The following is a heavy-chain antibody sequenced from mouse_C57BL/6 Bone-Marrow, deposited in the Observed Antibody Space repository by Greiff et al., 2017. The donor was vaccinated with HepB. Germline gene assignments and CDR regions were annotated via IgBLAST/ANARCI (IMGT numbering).Heavy chain of an antibody. V-gene: IGHV1-69*01. D-gene: IGHD2-4*01. CDR2: IDPSDSYT. J-gene: IGHJ3*01. CDR3: ARSDYDGFAY. CDR1: GYTFTSYW. Sequence: QVQLQQPGAELVMPGASVKLSCKASGYTFTSYWMHWVKQRPGQGLEWIGKIDPSDSYTNYNQKFKGKSTLTVDKSSSTAYMQLSSLTSEDSAVYYCARSDYDGFAYWGQGTLLTVSS.